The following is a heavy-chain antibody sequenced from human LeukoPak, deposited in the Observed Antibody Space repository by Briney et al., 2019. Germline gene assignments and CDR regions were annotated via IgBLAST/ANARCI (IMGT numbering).Heavy chain of an antibody. Sequence: GGSLRLSCAASGFTFSNAWMSWVRQAPGKGLEWVGRIKSKTDGGTTDYAAPVKGRFTISRDDSKNTLYLQMNSLKTEDTAVYYCTTVPDSGYQNAHDAFDIWGQGTMVTVSS. CDR3: TTVPDSGYQNAHDAFDI. V-gene: IGHV3-15*01. D-gene: IGHD3-22*01. J-gene: IGHJ3*02. CDR1: GFTFSNAW. CDR2: IKSKTDGGTT.